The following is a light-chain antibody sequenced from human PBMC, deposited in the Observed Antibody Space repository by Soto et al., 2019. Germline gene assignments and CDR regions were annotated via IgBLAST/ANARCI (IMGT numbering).Light chain of an antibody. V-gene: IGKV3D-20*01. Sequence: EILLTHSPATLSLSPGVRATLRCRASHYIDNDLAWYQQKPGQAPRLLIYDASARATGIPARFSGSGCGTAYTLTTSRLEPQDFLVYYCQQYGSTPPITFGQGTRLEI. J-gene: IGKJ5*01. CDR1: HYIDND. CDR2: DAS. CDR3: QQYGSTPPIT.